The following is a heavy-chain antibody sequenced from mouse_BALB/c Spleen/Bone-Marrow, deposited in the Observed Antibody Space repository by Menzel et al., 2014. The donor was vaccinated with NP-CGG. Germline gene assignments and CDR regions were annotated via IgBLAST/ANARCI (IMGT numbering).Heavy chain of an antibody. CDR3: ARGREVRRGAWFAY. J-gene: IGHJ3*01. Sequence: VQLVESGGGLVKPGGSLKLSCAASGFTFSSYAMSWVRQTPEKRLEWVASISSGGSTYYPDSVKGRFTISRDNARNILYLQMSSLRSEDTAMYYCARGREVRRGAWFAYWGQGTLVTVSA. CDR1: GFTFSSYA. D-gene: IGHD2-14*01. V-gene: IGHV5-6-5*01. CDR2: ISSGGST.